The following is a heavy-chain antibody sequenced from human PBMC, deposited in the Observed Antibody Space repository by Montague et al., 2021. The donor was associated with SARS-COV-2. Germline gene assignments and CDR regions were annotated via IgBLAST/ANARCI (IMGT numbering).Heavy chain of an antibody. Sequence: SLRLSCAASGFTFSSYEMNWVRQAPGKGLEWVSYISSSGGTTFYADSVRGRFTISRDNAMNSLYLQMNSLRAEDTAVYYCARESRITMLVVVITSAFDXWGQGTMVTVSS. CDR1: GFTFSSYE. CDR2: ISSSGGTT. CDR3: ARESRITMLVVVITSAFDX. V-gene: IGHV3-48*03. J-gene: IGHJ3*02. D-gene: IGHD3-22*01.